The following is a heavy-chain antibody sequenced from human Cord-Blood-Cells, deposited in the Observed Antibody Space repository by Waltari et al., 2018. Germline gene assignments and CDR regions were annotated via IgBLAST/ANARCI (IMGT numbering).Heavy chain of an antibody. CDR1: GGTFISYA. D-gene: IGHD3-22*01. Sequence: QVQLVQSGAEVKKPGSSVKVSCKASGGTFISYALTWVRQAAGQGLEWMGGIIPIFGTANYAQKFQGRVTITADKSTSTAYMELSSLRSEDTAVYYCARNIKRLLQYYYGMDVWGQGTTVTVSS. V-gene: IGHV1-69*06. CDR3: ARNIKRLLQYYYGMDV. J-gene: IGHJ6*02. CDR2: IIPIFGTA.